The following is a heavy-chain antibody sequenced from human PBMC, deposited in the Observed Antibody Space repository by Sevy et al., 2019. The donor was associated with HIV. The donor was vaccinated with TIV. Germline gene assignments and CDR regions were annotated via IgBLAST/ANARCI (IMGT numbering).Heavy chain of an antibody. D-gene: IGHD3-10*01. V-gene: IGHV3-21*01. J-gene: IGHJ5*02. CDR1: GFSFSSYT. CDR2: ISSSSSYI. Sequence: GGSLRLSCVTSGFSFSSYTMNWVRQAPGKGLEWVSSISSSSSYIYYTDSVKGRFSISGDNAKNALFLQMNSLRAEDTAVYYCARSLGNYYGSGTYQEDWFDPWGQGTLVTVSS. CDR3: ARSLGNYYGSGTYQEDWFDP.